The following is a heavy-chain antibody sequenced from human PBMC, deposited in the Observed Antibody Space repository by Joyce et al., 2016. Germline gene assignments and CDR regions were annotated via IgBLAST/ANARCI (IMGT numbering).Heavy chain of an antibody. V-gene: IGHV1-2*02. CDR1: GYTCTAHY. D-gene: IGHD3-3*01. CDR3: AAFAIHTLFDH. CDR2: VNPNSGCA. Sequence: QVQLVQSGAEVTKPGASVKVSCKASGYTCTAHYIHWVRQAPGQGLEGRGWVNPNSGCANYAQNFRGRVTITSDTSINTAYLDLSGLRSDDTAVYFCAAFAIHTLFDHWGQGTLITVSS. J-gene: IGHJ4*02.